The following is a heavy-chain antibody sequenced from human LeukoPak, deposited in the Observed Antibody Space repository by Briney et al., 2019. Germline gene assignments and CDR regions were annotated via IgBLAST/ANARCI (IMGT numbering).Heavy chain of an antibody. CDR2: IRSKANNYVT. J-gene: IGHJ4*02. V-gene: IGHV3-73*01. Sequence: GGSLRLSCAASGFTFSGSAMHWVRQASGKGLEWVGRIRSKANNYVTAYAASVKGRFTISRDDSKNTAYLQMNSLKTEDTAVYYCRYYDILTGSYQPDYWGQGTLVTVSS. D-gene: IGHD3-9*01. CDR3: RYYDILTGSYQPDY. CDR1: GFTFSGSA.